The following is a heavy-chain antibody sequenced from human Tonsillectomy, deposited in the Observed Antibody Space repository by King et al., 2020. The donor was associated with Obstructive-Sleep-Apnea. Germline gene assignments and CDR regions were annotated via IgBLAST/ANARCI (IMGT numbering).Heavy chain of an antibody. CDR3: ARRFPNYDSSGYYYLFGFDY. Sequence: QLVQSGAEVKKPGESLKISCKGSGSSFTSYWIGWVRQMPGKGLEWMGIIYPGDSDTRYSPSFQGQVTISADKSISTAYLQWSSLKASDTAMYYCARRFPNYDSSGYYYLFGFDYWGQGTLVTVSS. CDR2: IYPGDSDT. J-gene: IGHJ4*02. CDR1: GSSFTSYW. D-gene: IGHD3-22*01. V-gene: IGHV5-51*01.